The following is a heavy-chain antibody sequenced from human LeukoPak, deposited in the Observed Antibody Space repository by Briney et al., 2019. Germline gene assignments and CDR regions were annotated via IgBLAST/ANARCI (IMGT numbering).Heavy chain of an antibody. CDR1: GASISSHY. V-gene: IGHV4-59*11. D-gene: IGHD1-7*01. J-gene: IGHJ4*02. Sequence: SETLSLTCTVSGASISSHYWSWIRQPPGKGLEWIGDISYSGSTKYNASLKSRVTISADTSKSHFSLNLSSVTAADPAVYYCARELELRSEGSFDLGRQGTLDSV. CDR2: ISYSGST. CDR3: ARELELRSEGSFDL.